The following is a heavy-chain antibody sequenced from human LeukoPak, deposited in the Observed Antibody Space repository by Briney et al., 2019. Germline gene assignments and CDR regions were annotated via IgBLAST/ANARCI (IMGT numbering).Heavy chain of an antibody. Sequence: PSETLSLTCTVSGGSISSGGYYWSWIRQHPGKGLEWIGYIYYSGSTNYNPSLKSRVTISVDTSKNQFSLKLSSVTAADTAVYYCARMTPITPSFDYWGQGTLVTVSS. V-gene: IGHV4-61*08. CDR3: ARMTPITPSFDY. J-gene: IGHJ4*02. D-gene: IGHD5-24*01. CDR2: IYYSGST. CDR1: GGSISSGGYY.